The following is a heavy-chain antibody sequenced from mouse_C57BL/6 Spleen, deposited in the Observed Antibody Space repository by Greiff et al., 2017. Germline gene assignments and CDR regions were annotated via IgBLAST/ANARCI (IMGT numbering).Heavy chain of an antibody. Sequence: EVQLQESGPGLVKPSQSLSLTCSVTGYSITSGYYWNWIRQFPGNKLEWMGYISNNGSNNYKPSLKNRIYITRDTSKNQFFLKLNSVATEDTATSYCARDYYGSRSWYFDVWGTGTPVTVSS. CDR1: GYSITSGYY. CDR3: ARDYYGSRSWYFDV. J-gene: IGHJ1*03. V-gene: IGHV3-6*01. D-gene: IGHD1-1*01. CDR2: ISNNGSN.